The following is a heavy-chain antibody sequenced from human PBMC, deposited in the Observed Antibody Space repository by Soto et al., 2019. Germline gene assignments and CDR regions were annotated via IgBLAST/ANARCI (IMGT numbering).Heavy chain of an antibody. CDR3: ARESEDLTSNFDY. CDR2: ISSTTNYI. CDR1: GFTFTRYS. J-gene: IGHJ4*02. V-gene: IGHV3-21*06. Sequence: GGSLRLSCAASGFTFTRYSMNWVRQAPGKGLEWVSSISSTTNYIYYGDSMKGRFTISRDNAKNSLYLEVNSLRAEDTAVYYCARESEDLTSNFDYWGQGTLVTVPS.